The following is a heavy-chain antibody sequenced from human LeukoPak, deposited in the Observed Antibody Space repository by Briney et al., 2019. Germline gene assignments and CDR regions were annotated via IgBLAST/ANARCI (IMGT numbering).Heavy chain of an antibody. CDR1: GYTFTDYY. J-gene: IGHJ4*02. Sequence: GASVKVSCKASGYTFTDYYMHWVRQAPGQGLEWMGWINPNSAGTNYAQKFQGRVTMTRDTSISTAYMELSRLRSDDTAVYYCARVLEMATPGGDYWGQGTLVTVSS. CDR3: ARVLEMATPGGDY. CDR2: INPNSAGT. V-gene: IGHV1-2*02. D-gene: IGHD5-24*01.